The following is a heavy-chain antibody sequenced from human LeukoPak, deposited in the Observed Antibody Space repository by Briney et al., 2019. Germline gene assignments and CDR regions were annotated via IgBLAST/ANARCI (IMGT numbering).Heavy chain of an antibody. V-gene: IGHV4-30-4*01. J-gene: IGHJ4*02. CDR2: IYYSGST. CDR3: ARRGVVPRAYYFDH. D-gene: IGHD3-3*01. Sequence: KPSETLSLTCTVSGGSISSGDYYWSWIRQPPGKGLEWIGYIYYSGSTYYNPSLKSRVTISVDTSKNQFSLKLSSVTAADTAVYYCARRGVVPRAYYFDHWGQGTLVTVSS. CDR1: GGSISSGDYY.